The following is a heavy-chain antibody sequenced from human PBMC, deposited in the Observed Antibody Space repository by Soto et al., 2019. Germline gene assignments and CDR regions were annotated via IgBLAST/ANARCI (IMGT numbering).Heavy chain of an antibody. D-gene: IGHD2-2*02. CDR1: GFTFSSYA. J-gene: IGHJ6*02. CDR2: ISGSGGST. Sequence: GGSLRLSCAASGFTFSSYAMSWVRQAPGKGLEWVSAISGSGGSTYYADSVKGRFAISRDNSKNTLYLQMNSLRAEDTAVYYCAILCSSTSCYTNRRQYGMDVWGQGTTVTVSS. CDR3: AILCSSTSCYTNRRQYGMDV. V-gene: IGHV3-23*01.